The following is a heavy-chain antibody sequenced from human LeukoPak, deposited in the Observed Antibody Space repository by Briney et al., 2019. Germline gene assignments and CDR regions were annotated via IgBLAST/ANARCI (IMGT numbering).Heavy chain of an antibody. CDR3: TSDRDRSVSV. CDR1: GFTFSSYG. CDR2: IRYDGSNK. J-gene: IGHJ3*01. D-gene: IGHD3-22*01. V-gene: IGHV3-30*02. Sequence: GGSLRLSCAASGFTFSSYGMHWVRQAPGKGLEWVAFIRYDGSNKYYADSMKGRFTISRDNAKNSLYLQMNSLRAEDTAVYYCTSDRDRSVSVWGQGTMVTVSS.